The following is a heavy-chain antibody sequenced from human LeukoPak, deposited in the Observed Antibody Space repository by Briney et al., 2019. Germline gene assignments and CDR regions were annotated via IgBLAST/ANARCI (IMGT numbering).Heavy chain of an antibody. J-gene: IGHJ4*02. CDR1: GGSISSYY. D-gene: IGHD1-14*01. CDR2: IYYSGST. V-gene: IGHV4-59*01. Sequence: SETLSLTCTVSGGSISSYYWSWIRQPPGKGLEWIGYIYYSGSTNYSPSLKSRVTISVDTSKNQFSLKLSSVTAADTAVYYCARTRYYSFDYWGQGTLVTVSS. CDR3: ARTRYYSFDY.